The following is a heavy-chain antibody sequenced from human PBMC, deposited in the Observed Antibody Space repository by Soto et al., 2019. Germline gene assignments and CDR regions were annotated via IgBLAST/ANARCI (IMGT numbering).Heavy chain of an antibody. J-gene: IGHJ3*02. V-gene: IGHV4-59*08. Sequence: LSWTGTGGVISRYYWSWSRQPPGKGLEWIGYIYYSGSTNYNPSLKSRVTISVDTSKNQFSLKLSSVTAADLVLFYRRRRYCATFPYSAQCPFVFIW. CDR2: IYYSGST. CDR1: GGVISRYY. CDR3: RRRYCATFPYSAQCPFVFI. D-gene: IGHD2-15*01.